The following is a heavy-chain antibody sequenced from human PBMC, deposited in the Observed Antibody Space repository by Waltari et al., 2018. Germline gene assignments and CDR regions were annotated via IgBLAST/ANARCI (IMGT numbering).Heavy chain of an antibody. CDR1: EAPLTRYA. CDR2: IIPIFGTA. J-gene: IGHJ4*02. Sequence: QVQLVQSGAEVKKPGPSVRVPYKASEAPLTRYATCWVGQAPGQGLGWRGGIIPIFGTANYAQKFQVRVTITADESTSTAYMELSSLRSEDTAVYYCARDLEGDQGAGTHWGQGTLVTVSS. V-gene: IGHV1-69*01. CDR3: ARDLEGDQGAGTH. D-gene: IGHD3-16*01.